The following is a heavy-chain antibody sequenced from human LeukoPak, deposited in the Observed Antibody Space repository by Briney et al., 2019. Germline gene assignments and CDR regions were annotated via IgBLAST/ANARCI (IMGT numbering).Heavy chain of an antibody. J-gene: IGHJ2*01. Sequence: SETLSLTCTVSGYSISSGYYWGWIRQPPGKGPEWIGSIHHSGSAYYNSSLKSRITISVDKSKNQFPLKLNSVTAADTAVYYCARSRGSGSTIWNFDLWGRGTLVTVSS. CDR1: GYSISSGYY. V-gene: IGHV4-38-2*02. CDR3: ARSRGSGSTIWNFDL. D-gene: IGHD3-22*01. CDR2: IHHSGSA.